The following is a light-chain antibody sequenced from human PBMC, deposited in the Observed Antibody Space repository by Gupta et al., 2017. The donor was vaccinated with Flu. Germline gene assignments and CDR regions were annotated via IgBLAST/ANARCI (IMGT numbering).Light chain of an antibody. CDR2: GEN. V-gene: IGLV3-19*01. J-gene: IGLJ3*02. Sequence: SSELTQDPAVSVALGQTVRITCQGDSLRSYYASWDQQTPGQAPVLVIYGENKRPSGIPDRFSGSRSGNTASLTITGAQAEDEADYYCNSRDSSGNHLWVFGGGTKLTVL. CDR1: SLRSYY. CDR3: NSRDSSGNHLWV.